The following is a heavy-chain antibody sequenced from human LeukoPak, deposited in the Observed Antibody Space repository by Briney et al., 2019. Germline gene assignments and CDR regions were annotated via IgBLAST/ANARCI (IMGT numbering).Heavy chain of an antibody. CDR2: ISSSSSTI. CDR3: AKAGSGWYAPY. CDR1: GFTFSSYS. V-gene: IGHV3-48*04. J-gene: IGHJ4*02. D-gene: IGHD6-19*01. Sequence: GGSLRLSCAAYGFTFSSYSMNWVRQAPGKGLEWVSYISSSSSTIYYADSVKGRFTISRDNAKNSLYLQMNSLRAEDTAVYYCAKAGSGWYAPYWGQGTLVTVS.